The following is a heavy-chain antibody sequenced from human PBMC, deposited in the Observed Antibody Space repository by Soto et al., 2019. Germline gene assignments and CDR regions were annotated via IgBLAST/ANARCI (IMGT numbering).Heavy chain of an antibody. CDR2: IHPGESDV. CDR3: ARCRFCWAPYGLDV. CDR1: GYTFTNFW. D-gene: IGHD3-16*01. J-gene: IGHJ6*02. Sequence: PGESLKISCKGYGYTFTNFWIGWVRQMPGKGLDWMGIIHPGESDVRYNPSFRGQVTISADKDISTAYLQWSSLKASDTAMYFCARCRFCWAPYGLDVWGQGTMVTVSS. V-gene: IGHV5-51*01.